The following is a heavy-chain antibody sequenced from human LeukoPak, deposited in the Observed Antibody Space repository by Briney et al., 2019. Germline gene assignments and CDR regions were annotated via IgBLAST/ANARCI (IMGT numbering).Heavy chain of an antibody. D-gene: IGHD4-17*01. CDR3: AKGSFGDYEEVGDY. J-gene: IGHJ4*02. CDR1: GFTLSNYG. Sequence: LRLSCSASGFTLSNYGMHWVRQAPGKGLEWVAVISYDGSNQYYADSVKGRFTISRDNSKNTLFLQMNSLRAEDTAVFYCAKGSFGDYEEVGDYWGQGTLVTVSS. V-gene: IGHV3-30*18. CDR2: ISYDGSNQ.